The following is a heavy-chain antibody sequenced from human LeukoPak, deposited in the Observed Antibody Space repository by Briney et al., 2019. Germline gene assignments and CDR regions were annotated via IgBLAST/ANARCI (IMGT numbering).Heavy chain of an antibody. V-gene: IGHV4-39*01. J-gene: IGHJ4*02. CDR1: GGSISSSSYY. CDR3: ARSTYYDYVWGSYRPFDY. D-gene: IGHD3-16*02. CDR2: IYYSGST. Sequence: SETLSLTGTVSGGSISSSSYYWGWIRQPPGKGLEWIGSIYYSGSTYYNPSLKSRVTISVDTSKNQFSLKLSSVTAADTAVYYCARSTYYDYVWGSYRPFDYWGQGTLVTVSS.